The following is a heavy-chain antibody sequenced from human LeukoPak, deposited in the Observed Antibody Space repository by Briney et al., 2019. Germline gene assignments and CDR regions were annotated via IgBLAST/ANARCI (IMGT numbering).Heavy chain of an antibody. Sequence: SETLSLTCAVYGGSFSGYYWSWIRQPPGKGLEWIGEINHSGSTNYNPSLKSRVTISVDTSKNQFSLKLSSVTAADTAVYYCARATTENDYGVLWYLDLWGRGTLVTVSS. CDR3: ARATTENDYGVLWYLDL. J-gene: IGHJ2*01. D-gene: IGHD4-17*01. CDR1: GGSFSGYY. V-gene: IGHV4-34*01. CDR2: INHSGST.